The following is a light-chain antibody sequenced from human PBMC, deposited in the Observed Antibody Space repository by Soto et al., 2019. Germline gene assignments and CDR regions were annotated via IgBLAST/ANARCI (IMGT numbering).Light chain of an antibody. CDR2: EVS. J-gene: IGLJ1*01. CDR3: SSYTSSSRYV. Sequence: QSVLTQPASVSGSPGQSITISCTGTSSDVGGYNYVSWYQQHPGKAPKLMIYEVSNRPSGVSNRFSGSKSGNTASLTISGLQVEDEADYYCSSYTSSSRYVFGNGTKVTVL. V-gene: IGLV2-14*01. CDR1: SSDVGGYNY.